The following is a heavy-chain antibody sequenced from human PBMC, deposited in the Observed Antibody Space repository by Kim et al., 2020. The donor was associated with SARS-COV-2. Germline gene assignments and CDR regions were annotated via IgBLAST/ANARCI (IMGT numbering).Heavy chain of an antibody. D-gene: IGHD6-13*01. CDR1: GGSISSYY. J-gene: IGHJ4*02. CDR3: ACQIQYSSSWYGFDY. CDR2: IYYSGST. Sequence: SETLSLTCTVSGGSISSYYLNWIRQPPGKGLEWVGYIYYSGSTNYNPSLKSRITITVNTSKNQFSLKLSSLTAADTAVYYCACQIQYSSSWYGFDYWGQGTLVTVSS. V-gene: IGHV4-59*01.